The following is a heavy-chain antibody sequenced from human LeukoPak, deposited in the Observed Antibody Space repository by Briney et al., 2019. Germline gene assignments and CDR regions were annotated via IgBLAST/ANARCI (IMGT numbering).Heavy chain of an antibody. J-gene: IGHJ3*02. CDR1: GGSISSYY. D-gene: IGHD6-13*01. Sequence: SETLSLTCTVSGGSISSYYWSWIRQPAGKGLEWIGRIYTSGSTNYNPSLKSRVTMSVDTSKNQFSLKLSSVTAADTAVYYCARGRSSWSKNPDAFDIWGQGTMVTVSS. V-gene: IGHV4-4*07. CDR3: ARGRSSWSKNPDAFDI. CDR2: IYTSGST.